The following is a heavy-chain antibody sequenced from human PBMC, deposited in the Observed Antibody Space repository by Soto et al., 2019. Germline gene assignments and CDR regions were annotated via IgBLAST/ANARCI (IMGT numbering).Heavy chain of an antibody. CDR2: ISGSGDRT. Sequence: EVQLLESGGGLVQPGGSLRLSCAASGITISNYPMSWVRQAPGKGLDWVSGISGSGDRTDYADSAKGRFTISKDISKNSLYLQLDNLGVEDTAVYFCVKDDGGYPSTAPHWGQGTLVTVSS. CDR3: VKDDGGYPSTAPH. CDR1: GITISNYP. D-gene: IGHD3-22*01. J-gene: IGHJ1*01. V-gene: IGHV3-23*01.